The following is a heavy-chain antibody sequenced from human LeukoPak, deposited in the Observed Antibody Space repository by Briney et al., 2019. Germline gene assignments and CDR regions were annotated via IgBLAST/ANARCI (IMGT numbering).Heavy chain of an antibody. Sequence: GGSLRLSCAASGFNFSSYWMSWVRQAPGKGLEWVANIKQDGSEKYYVDSVKGRFTISRDNAKNSLYLQMNSLRAEDTAVYYCARDIVATPSGGFDYWGQGTLVTVSS. CDR3: ARDIVATPSGGFDY. CDR2: IKQDGSEK. J-gene: IGHJ4*02. CDR1: GFNFSSYW. V-gene: IGHV3-7*01. D-gene: IGHD5-12*01.